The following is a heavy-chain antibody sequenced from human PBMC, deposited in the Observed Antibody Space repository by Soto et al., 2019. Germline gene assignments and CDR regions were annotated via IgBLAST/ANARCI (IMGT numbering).Heavy chain of an antibody. CDR1: GYTFTSYA. D-gene: IGHD3-10*01. Sequence: ASVKVSCKASGYTFTSYAMHWVRQAPGQRLEWMGWINAGNGNTKYSQKFQGRVTITRDTSASTAYMELSSLRSEDTAVYYCARDKRGRFGDLWYWGQGTLVPVSS. CDR3: ARDKRGRFGDLWY. CDR2: INAGNGNT. J-gene: IGHJ4*02. V-gene: IGHV1-3*01.